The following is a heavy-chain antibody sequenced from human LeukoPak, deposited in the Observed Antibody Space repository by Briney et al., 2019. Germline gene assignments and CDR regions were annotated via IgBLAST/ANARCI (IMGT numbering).Heavy chain of an antibody. V-gene: IGHV4-59*01. D-gene: IGHD3-22*01. CDR1: GGSISSYY. CDR3: ASTGGYYYRYFDY. CDR2: IYYSGST. Sequence: SETLSLTCTVSGGSISSYYWSWIRQPPGKGLEWIGYIYYSGSTNYNPSLKSRVTISVDTSKNQFSLKLSSVTAADTAVYYCASTGGYYYRYFDYWGQGTLVTVSS. J-gene: IGHJ4*02.